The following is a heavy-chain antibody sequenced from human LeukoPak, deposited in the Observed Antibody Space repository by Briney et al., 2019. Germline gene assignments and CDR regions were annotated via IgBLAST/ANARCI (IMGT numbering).Heavy chain of an antibody. CDR2: ISYDGNTI. D-gene: IGHD2-8*02. V-gene: IGHV3-30-3*01. CDR3: ARLTGASNSGY. J-gene: IGHJ4*02. CDR1: EFTFSNYA. Sequence: GGSLRLSCAASEFTFSNYAVHWVRQAPGKGLQWVAVISYDGNTIHYADSVKGRFTISRDTSKNTLYLQMNSLKAEDTAVYYCARLTGASNSGYWGQGTLVTVSS.